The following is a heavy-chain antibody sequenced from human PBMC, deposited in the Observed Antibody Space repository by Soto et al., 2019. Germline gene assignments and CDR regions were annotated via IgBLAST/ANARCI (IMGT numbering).Heavy chain of an antibody. D-gene: IGHD2-2*01. CDR1: GFSLTTSGVG. CDR3: AQHPAPLYCYSPTCYGTFDY. J-gene: IGHJ4*02. Sequence: QITLKESGPTLVKPTQTLTLTCTFSGFSLTTSGVGVGWIRQPPGKALEWVARIYWDDDKRYSPSLRSRLTITKDTSKNQVVLTLTNMDPVDTATYYCAQHPAPLYCYSPTCYGTFDYWGQGTLVTVSS. V-gene: IGHV2-5*02. CDR2: IYWDDDK.